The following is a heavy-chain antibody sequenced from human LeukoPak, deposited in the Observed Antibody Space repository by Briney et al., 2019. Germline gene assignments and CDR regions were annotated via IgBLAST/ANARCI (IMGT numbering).Heavy chain of an antibody. V-gene: IGHV1-2*02. Sequence: ASVKVSCKASGYTFTSYYMHWVRQAPGQGLEWMGWINPNSGGTNYAQKFQGRVTMTRDTSISTAYMELSRLRSDDTAVYYCARDPGIRAGYFDYWGQGTLVTVSS. D-gene: IGHD3-10*01. CDR1: GYTFTSYY. J-gene: IGHJ4*02. CDR3: ARDPGIRAGYFDY. CDR2: INPNSGGT.